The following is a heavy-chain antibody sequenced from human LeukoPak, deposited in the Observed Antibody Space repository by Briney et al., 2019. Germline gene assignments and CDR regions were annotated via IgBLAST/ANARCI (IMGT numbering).Heavy chain of an antibody. Sequence: PGRSLRLSCAASGFTFSSYAMHWVRQAPGKGLEWVAVISYDGSNKYYADSVKGRFTIFRDNSKNTLYLQMNSLRAEDTAVYYCARDYCGGDCYFPNYYFDYWGQGTLVTVSS. CDR2: ISYDGSNK. CDR3: ARDYCGGDCYFPNYYFDY. V-gene: IGHV3-30-3*01. J-gene: IGHJ4*02. D-gene: IGHD2-21*02. CDR1: GFTFSSYA.